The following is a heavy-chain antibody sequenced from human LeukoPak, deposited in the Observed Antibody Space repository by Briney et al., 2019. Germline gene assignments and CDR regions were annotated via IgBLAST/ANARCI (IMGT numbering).Heavy chain of an antibody. J-gene: IGHJ4*02. V-gene: IGHV4-34*01. Sequence: SETLSLTCAVYGGSFSAYYWSWIRQPPGKGLEWIGEINHSGSTTYNPSLKRRVIISVETSKNQFSLKLSSVAAADTAVYYCARGAGAYASWSGYVDYWGQGTLVTVSS. CDR1: GGSFSAYY. CDR3: ARGAGAYASWSGYVDY. D-gene: IGHD3-3*01. CDR2: INHSGST.